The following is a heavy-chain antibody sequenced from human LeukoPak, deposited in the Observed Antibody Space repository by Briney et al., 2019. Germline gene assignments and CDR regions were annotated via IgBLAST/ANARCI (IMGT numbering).Heavy chain of an antibody. CDR2: INGDGSWT. V-gene: IGHV3-74*01. Sequence: GGSLRLSCAATGFTFSSYGMHWVRQAPGKGLVWVSHINGDGSWTSYADSVKGRFTISKDNAKNTVYLQMNNLRAEDTAVYYCVSFYETYWGRGTLVTVSS. J-gene: IGHJ4*02. CDR1: GFTFSSYG. CDR3: VSFYETY. D-gene: IGHD2-2*01.